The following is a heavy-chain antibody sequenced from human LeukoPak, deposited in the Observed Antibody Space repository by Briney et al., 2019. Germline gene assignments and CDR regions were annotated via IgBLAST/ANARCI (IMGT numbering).Heavy chain of an antibody. J-gene: IGHJ6*03. CDR1: GYTFTSYG. D-gene: IGHD2-2*01. CDR2: ISAYNGNT. CDR3: ATPSDKVVPAAMYYYYMDV. Sequence: GASVKVSCKASGYTFTSYGISWVRQAPGQGLEWMGWISAYNGNTNYAQKLQGRVTMTTDTSTSTAYMELRSLRSDDTAVYYCATPSDKVVPAAMYYYYMDVWGKGTTVTVSS. V-gene: IGHV1-18*01.